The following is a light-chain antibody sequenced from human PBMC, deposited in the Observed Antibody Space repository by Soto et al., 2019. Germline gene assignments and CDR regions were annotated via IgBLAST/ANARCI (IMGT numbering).Light chain of an antibody. J-gene: IGKJ5*01. V-gene: IGKV3D-20*01. CDR3: QQYGSSPIT. Sequence: IMLTQSPATLSLKPGERATLSCGASQSVSRSYLAWYQQKPGLAPRLLIYDASSRAPGIPDRFSGSGSGTDFTLTISRLQAEDFAVYYRQQYGSSPITFGQGTRLDI. CDR1: QSVSRSY. CDR2: DAS.